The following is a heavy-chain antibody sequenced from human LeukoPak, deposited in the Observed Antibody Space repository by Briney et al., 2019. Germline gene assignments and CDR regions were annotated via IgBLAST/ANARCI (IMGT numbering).Heavy chain of an antibody. CDR2: LSDTGTT. J-gene: IGHJ5*02. D-gene: IGHD1-14*01. CDR3: ARRDHTGRSHAWFDP. V-gene: IGHV4-39*01. CDR1: GGSVSTISHF. Sequence: SETLSLTCTVSGGSVSTISHFWDWVRQPPGKGPELIVSLSDTGTTYYNPSLESRVTMSVDTSKNQFSLKLSSVTAADTAVYYCARRDHTGRSHAWFDPWGQGTLVTVSS.